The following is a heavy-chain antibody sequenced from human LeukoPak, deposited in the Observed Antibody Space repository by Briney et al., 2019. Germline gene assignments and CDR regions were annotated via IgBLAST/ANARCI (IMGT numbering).Heavy chain of an antibody. J-gene: IGHJ4*02. D-gene: IGHD5-12*01. CDR3: ARFGRGLYSGYVHY. CDR2: ISGSNGNT. V-gene: IGHV1-18*01. CDR1: GYTFTSYG. Sequence: GASVKVSCKASGYTFTSYGISWVRQAPGQGLEWMGWISGSNGNTNYAQKLQGRVTMTTDTSTSTAYMELRSLKASDTAIYYCARFGRGLYSGYVHYWGQGTLVTVSS.